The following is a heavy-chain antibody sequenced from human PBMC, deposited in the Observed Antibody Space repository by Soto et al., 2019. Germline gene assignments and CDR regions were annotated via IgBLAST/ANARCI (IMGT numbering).Heavy chain of an antibody. D-gene: IGHD3-10*01. J-gene: IGHJ4*02. Sequence: SETLSLTCTVSGGSISSGGYYWSWIRQHPGKGLEWIGYIYYSGSTYYNPSLKSRVTISVDTSKNQFSLKLSSVTAADTAVYYCATRNDGSGSLDYWGQGTLVTVSS. CDR3: ATRNDGSGSLDY. V-gene: IGHV4-31*03. CDR2: IYYSGST. CDR1: GGSISSGGYY.